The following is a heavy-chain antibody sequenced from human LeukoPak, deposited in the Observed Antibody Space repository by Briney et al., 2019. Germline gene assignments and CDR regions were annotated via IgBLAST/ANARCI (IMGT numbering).Heavy chain of an antibody. J-gene: IGHJ4*02. CDR1: GFSFSSFS. CDR2: ISGGSSFT. V-gene: IGHV3-21*01. D-gene: IGHD6-19*01. Sequence: PGGSLRLSCAASGFSFSSFSMNWVRQAPGKGLEWVSYISGGSSFTYYADSVKGRFTISRDNAKNSLYLQRNSLRAEDTAVYYCARDLGYSSGPKYWGQGTRVTVSS. CDR3: ARDLGYSSGPKY.